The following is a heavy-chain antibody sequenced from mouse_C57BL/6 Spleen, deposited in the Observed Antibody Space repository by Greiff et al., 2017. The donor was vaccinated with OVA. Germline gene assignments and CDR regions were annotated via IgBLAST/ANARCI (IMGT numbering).Heavy chain of an antibody. J-gene: IGHJ2*01. V-gene: IGHV3-6*01. CDR3: ARIYYDYDDY. CDR1: GYSITSGYY. D-gene: IGHD2-4*01. Sequence: VQLKESGPGLVKPSQSLSLTCSVTGYSITSGYYWNWIRQFPGNKLEWMGYISYDGSNNYNPSLKNRISITRDTSKNQFFLKLNSVTTEDTATYYCARIYYDYDDYWGQGTPLTVSS. CDR2: ISYDGSN.